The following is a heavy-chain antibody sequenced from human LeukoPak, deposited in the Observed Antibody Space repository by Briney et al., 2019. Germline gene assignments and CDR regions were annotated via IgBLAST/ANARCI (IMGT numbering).Heavy chain of an antibody. D-gene: IGHD5-12*01. CDR3: ARGRGRLYYCYMDV. Sequence: PSETLSLTCIVSGGSISSSTYYWGWIRQPPGKGLEWIGSLYHSGSTYYNPSLKSRVTISVDTSKNQFSLKLSSVTAADTAVYYCARGRGRLYYCYMDVWGKGTTVTVSS. CDR2: LYHSGST. V-gene: IGHV4-39*07. J-gene: IGHJ6*03. CDR1: GGSISSSTYY.